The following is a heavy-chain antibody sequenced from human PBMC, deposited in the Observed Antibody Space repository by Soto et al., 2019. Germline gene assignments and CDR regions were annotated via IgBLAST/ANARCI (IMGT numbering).Heavy chain of an antibody. Sequence: QVQLQESGPGLVKPSDTLSLTCAVSGYSISSSNWWGWIRQPPGKGLEWMGYIYYSGTTYYNPSLKSRVTMSVDSSKNQFSLKLTSVRAVDTAVYYCARREIQGPIDYWGQGTLVTVSS. V-gene: IGHV4-28*01. J-gene: IGHJ4*02. CDR2: IYYSGTT. CDR1: GYSISSSNW. CDR3: ARREIQGPIDY. D-gene: IGHD1-26*01.